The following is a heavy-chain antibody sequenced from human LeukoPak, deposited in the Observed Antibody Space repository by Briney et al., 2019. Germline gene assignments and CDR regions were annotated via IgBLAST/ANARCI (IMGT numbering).Heavy chain of an antibody. CDR2: IYTSGST. CDR1: GGSISSGHYY. V-gene: IGHV4-61*09. D-gene: IGHD3-10*01. J-gene: IGHJ4*02. CDR3: ARDTYGSGSSTFDY. Sequence: PSQTLSLTCSVSGGSISSGHYYWSWIRQPAGKGLEWIWHIYTSGSTSYNPSLKSRVAISRDTSKNQFSLKLSSVIAADTAVYYCARDTYGSGSSTFDYWGQGTLVTVSS.